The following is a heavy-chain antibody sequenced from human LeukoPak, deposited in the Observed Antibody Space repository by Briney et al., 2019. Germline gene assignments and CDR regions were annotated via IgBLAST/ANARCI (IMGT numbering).Heavy chain of an antibody. CDR2: IYSGGST. J-gene: IGHJ4*02. D-gene: IGHD4-17*01. Sequence: GGSLRLSCAASGFTVSSNYMSWVRQAPGKGLEWVSVIYSGGSTYYADSVKGLFTISRDNSKNTLYLQMNSLRAEDTAVYYCARDYGDYRILDYWDQGTLVTVSS. CDR3: ARDYGDYRILDY. V-gene: IGHV3-53*01. CDR1: GFTVSSNY.